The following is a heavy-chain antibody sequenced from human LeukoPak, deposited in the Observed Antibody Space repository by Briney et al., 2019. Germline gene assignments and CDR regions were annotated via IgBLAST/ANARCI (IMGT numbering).Heavy chain of an antibody. V-gene: IGHV3-48*03. Sequence: GGSLRLSCAASGFTFSSYEMNWVRQAPGKGLEWVAYISSSGSTIYYADSVKGRFTISRDNAKNSLYLQMNSLRAEDTAVYYCAELGITMIGGVWGKGTTVTISP. J-gene: IGHJ6*04. CDR1: GFTFSSYE. CDR3: AELGITMIGGV. CDR2: ISSSGSTI. D-gene: IGHD3-10*02.